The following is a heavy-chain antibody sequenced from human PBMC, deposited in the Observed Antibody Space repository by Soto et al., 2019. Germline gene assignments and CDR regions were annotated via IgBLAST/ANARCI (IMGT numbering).Heavy chain of an antibody. D-gene: IGHD2-2*01. V-gene: IGHV3-30*18. Sequence: QVQLMESGGGVVQPGRSLRLSCAASGFTFSSYGMHWVRQAPGKGLEGVAVIASDGSNKYYADSVKGRFTISRDNSKNTLYLQMNSLRADDTAGYDCAKDVQRLRDKFYYYYGMDVWGQGTTVTVSS. CDR1: GFTFSSYG. CDR3: AKDVQRLRDKFYYYYGMDV. J-gene: IGHJ6*02. CDR2: IASDGSNK.